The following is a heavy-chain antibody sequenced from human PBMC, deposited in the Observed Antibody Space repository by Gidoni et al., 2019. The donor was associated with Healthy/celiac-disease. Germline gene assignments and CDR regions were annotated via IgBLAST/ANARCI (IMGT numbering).Heavy chain of an antibody. Sequence: EVQLLESGGGLVQPGGSLRLSCSASGFPFSSYAMSWVRQAPGKGLEWVSAISGSGGSTYYADSVKGRFTISRDNSKNTLYLQMNSLRAEDTAVYYCAKEGVRELLRSVQGGYWGQGTLVTVSS. V-gene: IGHV3-23*01. CDR1: GFPFSSYA. CDR3: AKEGVRELLRSVQGGY. CDR2: ISGSGGST. D-gene: IGHD1-26*01. J-gene: IGHJ4*02.